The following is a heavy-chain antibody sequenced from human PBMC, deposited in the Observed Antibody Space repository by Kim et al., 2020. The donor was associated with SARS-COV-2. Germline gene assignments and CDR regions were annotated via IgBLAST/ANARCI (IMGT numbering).Heavy chain of an antibody. V-gene: IGHV4-59*01. J-gene: IGHJ4*02. CDR3: ARTYYYDSSGWTTLFDY. CDR2: IYYSGST. CDR1: GGSISSYY. Sequence: SETLSLTCTVSGGSISSYYWSWIRQPPGKGLEWIGYIYYSGSTNYNPSLKSRVTISVDTSKNQFSLKLSSVTAADTAVYYCARTYYYDSSGWTTLFDYWGQGTLVTVSS. D-gene: IGHD3-22*01.